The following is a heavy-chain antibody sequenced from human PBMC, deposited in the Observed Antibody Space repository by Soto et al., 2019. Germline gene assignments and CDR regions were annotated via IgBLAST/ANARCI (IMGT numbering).Heavy chain of an antibody. CDR1: GLTFSSYA. D-gene: IGHD3-16*01. Sequence: GGSLRLSCAASGLTFSSYAMTWVRQAPGKGLEWVAVISYDGTNKYYGDSAKGRFTIARDNSRNTLYLEMNSLSEEDTAVYYCSKDAGGTTPHGPSLGAWYFYYGMDVWGPGTTVTVSS. CDR2: ISYDGTNK. V-gene: IGHV3-30*18. J-gene: IGHJ6*02. CDR3: SKDAGGTTPHGPSLGAWYFYYGMDV.